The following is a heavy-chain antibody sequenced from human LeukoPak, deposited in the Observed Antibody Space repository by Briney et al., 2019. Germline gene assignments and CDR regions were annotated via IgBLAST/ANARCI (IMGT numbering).Heavy chain of an antibody. D-gene: IGHD3-10*01. J-gene: IGHJ3*02. CDR2: IKQDGSEK. Sequence: GGSLRLSCAASGFTFSDYYMSWIRQAPGKGLEWVANIKQDGSEKYYVDSVKGRFTISRDNAKNTLYLQMNSLRSEDTAAYYCARASGPFDIWGQGTMVTVSS. CDR3: ARASGPFDI. CDR1: GFTFSDYY. V-gene: IGHV3-7*01.